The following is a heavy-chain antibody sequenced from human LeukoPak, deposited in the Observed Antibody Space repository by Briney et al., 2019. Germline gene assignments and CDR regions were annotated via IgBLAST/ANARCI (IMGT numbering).Heavy chain of an antibody. D-gene: IGHD6-19*01. Sequence: ASVKVSSKASGYTFTIYDINWVRQAPGQGLEWMGWMYPNSGNTGYAQKFQGRVTMTRNTSISTAYMELSSLRSEDTAVYYCARVRPRWRLIAVAVVLDYWGQGTLVTVSS. J-gene: IGHJ4*02. CDR3: ARVRPRWRLIAVAVVLDY. CDR1: GYTFTIYD. V-gene: IGHV1-8*01. CDR2: MYPNSGNT.